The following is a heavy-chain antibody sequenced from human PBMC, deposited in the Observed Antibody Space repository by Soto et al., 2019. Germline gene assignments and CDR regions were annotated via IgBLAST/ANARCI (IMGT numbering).Heavy chain of an antibody. D-gene: IGHD3-22*01. V-gene: IGHV3-48*03. Sequence: EVQLVESGGGLVQPGGSLRLSCAASGFTFSSYEMNWVRQAPGKGLEWVSYISSSSAHIYNADSVRGRFTISRDNAKNSLYLQMNSLRAEDSAVYYCARHYDSSGYYPYGMDVWGQGTTVTVSS. CDR2: ISSSSAHI. CDR3: ARHYDSSGYYPYGMDV. CDR1: GFTFSSYE. J-gene: IGHJ6*02.